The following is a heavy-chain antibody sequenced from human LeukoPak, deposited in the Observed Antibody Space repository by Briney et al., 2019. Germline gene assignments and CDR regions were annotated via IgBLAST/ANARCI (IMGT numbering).Heavy chain of an antibody. CDR2: IWYDGSNK. V-gene: IGHV3-33*08. J-gene: IGHJ4*02. Sequence: GGSLRLSCAASGFTFSGYGMHWVRQAPGKGLEWVAVIWYDGSNKYYADSVKGRFTISRDNSKNTLYLQMNSLRAEDTAVYYCARDYCTNGVCYKDYWGQGTLVTVSS. D-gene: IGHD2-8*01. CDR1: GFTFSGYG. CDR3: ARDYCTNGVCYKDY.